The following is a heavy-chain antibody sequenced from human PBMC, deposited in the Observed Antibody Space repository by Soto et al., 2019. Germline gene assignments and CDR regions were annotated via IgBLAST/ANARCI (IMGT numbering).Heavy chain of an antibody. V-gene: IGHV3-30-3*01. D-gene: IGHD6-6*01. Sequence: GGSLRLSCAASGFTFSSYAIHWVRQAPGKGLEWVAVISYDGSNKYYADSVKGRFTISRDNSKNTLYLQMNSLRAEDTAVYYCAREYSSSSGGLRFDYWGQGTLVTVSS. J-gene: IGHJ4*02. CDR3: AREYSSSSGGLRFDY. CDR1: GFTFSSYA. CDR2: ISYDGSNK.